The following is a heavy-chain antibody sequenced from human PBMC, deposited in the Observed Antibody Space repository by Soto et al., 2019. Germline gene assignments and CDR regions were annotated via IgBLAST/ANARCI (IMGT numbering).Heavy chain of an antibody. CDR1: GYSIRSGYY. V-gene: IGHV4-38-2*01. Sequence: LSLTCAVSGYSIRSGYYWGWIRQPPGKGLEWIGSIYHSGSTYYNPSLKSRVTISVDTSKNQFSLKLSSVTAADTAVYYCARGAPPPKGPTAFDYWGQGTLVTVSS. D-gene: IGHD4-17*01. J-gene: IGHJ4*02. CDR2: IYHSGST. CDR3: ARGAPPPKGPTAFDY.